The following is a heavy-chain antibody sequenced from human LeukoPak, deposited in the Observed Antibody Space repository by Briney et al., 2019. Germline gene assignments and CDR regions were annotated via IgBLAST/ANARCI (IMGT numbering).Heavy chain of an antibody. V-gene: IGHV3-21*04. CDR2: ISSSSSYI. CDR1: GFTFSSYS. J-gene: IGHJ4*02. Sequence: GGSLRLSCAASGFTFSSYSMNWVRQAPGKGLEWVSSISSSSSYIYYADSVKGRFTISRDNAKNSLYLQMNNLRAEDTAVYYCARHRYYDFWSGPEFDYWGQGTLVTVSS. CDR3: ARHRYYDFWSGPEFDY. D-gene: IGHD3-3*01.